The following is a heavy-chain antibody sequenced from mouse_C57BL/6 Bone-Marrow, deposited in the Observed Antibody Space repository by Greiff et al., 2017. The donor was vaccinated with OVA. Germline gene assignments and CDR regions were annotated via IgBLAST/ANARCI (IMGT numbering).Heavy chain of an antibody. Sequence: QVQLQQSGAELMKPGASVKLSCKATGYTFTGYWIEWVKQRPGHGLEWIGEILPGSGSTNYNEKFKGKATFTADTSSNTAYMQLSSLTTENSAIYYWARRGTTMITEGFAYWGQGTLVTVSA. CDR2: ILPGSGST. J-gene: IGHJ3*01. CDR1: GYTFTGYW. CDR3: ARRGTTMITEGFAY. D-gene: IGHD2-4*01. V-gene: IGHV1-9*01.